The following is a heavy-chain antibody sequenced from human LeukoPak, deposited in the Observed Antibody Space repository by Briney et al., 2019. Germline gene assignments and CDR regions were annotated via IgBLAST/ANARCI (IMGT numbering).Heavy chain of an antibody. V-gene: IGHV3-30*02. Sequence: GGSLRLSCAASGFTFSSYGMHWVCQAPGKGLEWVAVIWYGGSNKYYADSVKGRFTISRDNSKNTLYLQMNSLRAEDTAVYYCAKVPYQLHSYAYYFDYWGQGTLVTVSS. D-gene: IGHD2-2*01. CDR2: IWYGGSNK. CDR3: AKVPYQLHSYAYYFDY. CDR1: GFTFSSYG. J-gene: IGHJ4*02.